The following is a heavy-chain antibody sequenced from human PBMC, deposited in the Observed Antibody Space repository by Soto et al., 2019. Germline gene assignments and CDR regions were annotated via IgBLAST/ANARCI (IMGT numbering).Heavy chain of an antibody. V-gene: IGHV3-23*01. J-gene: IGHJ5*02. CDR3: AKLEPIFGYDFWSGNNWFDP. CDR2: LSGSGGST. D-gene: IGHD3-3*01. CDR1: GFTFSSYA. Sequence: GGSLRLSCAASGFTFSSYAMSWVRQAPGKGLEWVSGLSGSGGSTYYADPVKGRFTISRDNSKNTLYLQMNSLRAEDTAVYYCAKLEPIFGYDFWSGNNWFDPWGQGTLVTVSS.